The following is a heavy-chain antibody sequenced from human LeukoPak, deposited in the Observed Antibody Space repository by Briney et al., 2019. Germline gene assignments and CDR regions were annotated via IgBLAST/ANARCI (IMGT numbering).Heavy chain of an antibody. D-gene: IGHD3-10*01. V-gene: IGHV3-30*18. CDR1: GFTFSNYG. Sequence: VRSLTLSCAASGFTFSNYGMHWVRQAPGKGLEWVALISYDGSNKYYAHSVKGRFTISRDNSKNTLYLQMISLRAEDTAVYYCANYGSVSYFAYWGQGTLGTGSP. J-gene: IGHJ4*02. CDR3: ANYGSVSYFAY. CDR2: ISYDGSNK.